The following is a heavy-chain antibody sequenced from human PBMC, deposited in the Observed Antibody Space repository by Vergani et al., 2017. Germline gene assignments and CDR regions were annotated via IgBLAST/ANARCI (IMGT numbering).Heavy chain of an antibody. J-gene: IGHJ4*02. CDR2: IKSKTDGGTT. CDR3: TTENSPLSRAAEPGWYFDY. D-gene: IGHD6-6*01. V-gene: IGHV3-15*01. Sequence: EVQLVESGGGLVKPGGSLRLSCAASGFTFSNAWMSWVRQAPGKGLEWVGRIKSKTDGGTTDYAAPVKGRFTISRDDSKNTLYLQMNSLKTEDTAVYYWTTENSPLSRAAEPGWYFDYWGQGTLVTVSS. CDR1: GFTFSNAW.